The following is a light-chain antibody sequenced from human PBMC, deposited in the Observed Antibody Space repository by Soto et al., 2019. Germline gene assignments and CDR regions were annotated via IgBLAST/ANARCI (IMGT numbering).Light chain of an antibody. CDR2: GAS. CDR3: QQYNSYSLT. J-gene: IGKJ1*01. Sequence: DIQMTQSPSTLSASVGERVTITCRASQTISTWLAWYQQKPGKAPKLLISGASSLQSGVPSRFSGSGSGTEFTLTISSLQPDDFATYYCQQYNSYSLTFGRGTKVDI. V-gene: IGKV1-5*01. CDR1: QTISTW.